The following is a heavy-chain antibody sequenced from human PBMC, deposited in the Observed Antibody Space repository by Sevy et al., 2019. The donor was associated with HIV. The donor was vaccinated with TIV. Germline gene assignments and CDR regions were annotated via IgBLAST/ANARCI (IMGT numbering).Heavy chain of an antibody. D-gene: IGHD3-10*01. CDR3: ARLGRGEILYYFDY. J-gene: IGHJ4*02. V-gene: IGHV4-39*01. CDR1: GGSISSSSYY. Sequence: SETLSLTCTVSGGSISSSSYYWGWIRQPPGKGLEWIGNIYYSGSTYYNPSLKSRVTISVDTSKNLFSLKLSSVTAADTAVYYCARLGRGEILYYFDYWGQGTLVTVSS. CDR2: IYYSGST.